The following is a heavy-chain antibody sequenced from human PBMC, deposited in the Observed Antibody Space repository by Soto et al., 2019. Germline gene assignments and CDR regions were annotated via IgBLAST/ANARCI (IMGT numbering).Heavy chain of an antibody. CDR3: TRSITGFSYADT. J-gene: IGHJ4*02. CDR1: GFTFSTYW. CDR2: INGDGSDT. D-gene: IGHD2-2*01. Sequence: EVQLVESGGVLVQPGGSLRLSCAASGFTFSTYWMHWVRQAPGMGLVWVSRINGDGSDTVYADSVKGRFTISRDNAKNTLYLQMNSLRAEDTAVYYCTRSITGFSYADTWGRGTLVTVSS. V-gene: IGHV3-74*01.